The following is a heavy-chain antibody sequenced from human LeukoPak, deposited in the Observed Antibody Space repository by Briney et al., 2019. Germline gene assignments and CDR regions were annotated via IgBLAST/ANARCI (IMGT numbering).Heavy chain of an antibody. J-gene: IGHJ4*02. CDR1: GFTFSGYA. V-gene: IGHV3-23*01. CDR3: AKAGGRGSGSYWWSFDY. Sequence: PGGSLRLSCVASGFTFSGYAMSWVRQAPGKGLEWVSTISGSGGSTYYADSVKGRFTISRDTSKNAVYLKMNSLRAEDTAVYYCAKAGGRGSGSYWWSFDYWGQETLVTVSS. D-gene: IGHD3-10*01. CDR2: ISGSGGST.